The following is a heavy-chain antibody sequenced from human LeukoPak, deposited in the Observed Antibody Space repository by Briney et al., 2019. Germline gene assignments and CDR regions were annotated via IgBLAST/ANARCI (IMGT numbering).Heavy chain of an antibody. D-gene: IGHD3-16*01. J-gene: IGHJ3*02. CDR1: GFTFSSYS. CDR3: ARVWQYYYDYSAFDM. V-gene: IGHV3-7*01. CDR2: INPDGSEK. Sequence: GGSLRLSCAASGFTFSSYSMNWVRQAPGKGLEWVAHINPDGSEKFYVDSVKGRFTISRDNAKNSLFLQLNSLRAEDTAVYYCARVWQYYYDYSAFDMWGQGTMVTVS.